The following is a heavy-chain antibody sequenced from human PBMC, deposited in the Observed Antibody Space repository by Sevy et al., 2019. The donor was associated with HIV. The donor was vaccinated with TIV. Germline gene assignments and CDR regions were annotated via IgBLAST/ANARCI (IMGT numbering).Heavy chain of an antibody. CDR1: GFTFSSYW. Sequence: GGSLRLSCAASGFTFSSYWMHWVRQVPGKGLRWVSRINSNGSATTYADSVKGRFIISRDNAKNTLHLQMSGLSAEDTAVYYCAIDLRWPARLVTGTTGGFDLWGQGTLVTVSS. V-gene: IGHV3-74*01. J-gene: IGHJ4*02. CDR2: INSNGSAT. D-gene: IGHD1-20*01. CDR3: AIDLRWPARLVTGTTGGFDL.